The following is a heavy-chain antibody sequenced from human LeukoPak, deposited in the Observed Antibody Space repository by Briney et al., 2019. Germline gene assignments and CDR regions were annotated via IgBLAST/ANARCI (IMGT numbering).Heavy chain of an antibody. CDR1: GFTFSSYG. D-gene: IGHD1-26*01. V-gene: IGHV3-33*01. J-gene: IGHJ2*01. Sequence: PGRSLGLSCAASGFTFSSYGMHWVRQAPGKGLEWVAVIWYDGSNKYYADSVKGRFTISRDNSKNTLYLQMNSLRAEDTAVYYCARVEDMGDYRYWYFEVWGRGTLVAVSS. CDR3: ARVEDMGDYRYWYFEV. CDR2: IWYDGSNK.